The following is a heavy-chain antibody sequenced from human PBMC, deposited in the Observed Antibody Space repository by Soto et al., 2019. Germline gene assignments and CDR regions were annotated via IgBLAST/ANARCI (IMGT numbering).Heavy chain of an antibody. CDR2: IRNKANNYAT. J-gene: IGHJ4*02. Sequence: PGGSLRLSCSASGFTFSGSAMHWVRQASGKGLEWVGRIRNKANNYATAYAASVKGRFTISRDDSKNTAYLQMNSLKTEDTAVYYCTAGADDTFLDHWAQGSLVTVSS. CDR3: TAGADDTFLDH. CDR1: GFTFSGSA. D-gene: IGHD3-3*02. V-gene: IGHV3-73*01.